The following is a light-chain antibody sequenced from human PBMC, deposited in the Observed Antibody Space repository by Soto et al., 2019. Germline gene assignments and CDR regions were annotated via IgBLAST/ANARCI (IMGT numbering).Light chain of an antibody. CDR1: SSDVGGYNY. Sequence: QSALTQPASVPGSPGQSITISCTGTSSDVGGYNYVSWYQQHPGKAPKLMIYEVSNRPSGVSNRFSGSKSGNTASLTISGLQAEDEADYYCSSYTSSSTLNVFGTGTKSPS. V-gene: IGLV2-14*01. CDR2: EVS. J-gene: IGLJ1*01. CDR3: SSYTSSSTLNV.